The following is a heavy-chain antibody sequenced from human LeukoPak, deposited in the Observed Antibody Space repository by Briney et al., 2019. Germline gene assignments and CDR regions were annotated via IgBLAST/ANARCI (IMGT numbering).Heavy chain of an antibody. D-gene: IGHD1-7*01. CDR1: GFTVSANF. J-gene: IGHJ4*02. Sequence: PGGSLRLSCAASGFTVSANFMIWVRQAPGKGLEWVSIVYSDGTTYYADSVKGRFSVSRDISKNTMSVQMNGLRPEDTAVYYCARVNYAGGFDYWGQGTLVTVSS. V-gene: IGHV3-66*02. CDR3: ARVNYAGGFDY. CDR2: VYSDGTT.